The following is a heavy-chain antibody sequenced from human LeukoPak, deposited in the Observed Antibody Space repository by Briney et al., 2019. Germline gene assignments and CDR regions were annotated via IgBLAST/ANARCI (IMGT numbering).Heavy chain of an antibody. CDR2: INPNSGAT. Sequence: ASVKVSRKASGYIFTGYYMHWVRQAPGQGLEWMGWINPNSGATKYAQKFQGRVTMTRDTSVSTAYMELSRLRSDDTAVYYCARVTRVNYYGLGSYNFWGQGTLVTVSS. CDR1: GYIFTGYY. CDR3: ARVTRVNYYGLGSYNF. V-gene: IGHV1-2*02. J-gene: IGHJ4*02. D-gene: IGHD3-10*01.